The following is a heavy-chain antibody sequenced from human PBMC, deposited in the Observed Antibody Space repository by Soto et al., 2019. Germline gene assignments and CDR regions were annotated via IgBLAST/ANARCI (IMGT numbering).Heavy chain of an antibody. V-gene: IGHV1-69*01. CDR3: ARAVVTVYYYGMDV. CDR2: IIPIFGTA. D-gene: IGHD2-15*01. CDR1: GDTFSSYA. Sequence: QVQLVQSGAEVKKPGSSVKVSCKASGDTFSSYAISWVRQAPGQGLEWMGGIIPIFGTANYAQKFQGRVTITADESTSTAYMELSSLRSEDTAVYYCARAVVTVYYYGMDVWGQGTTVTVSS. J-gene: IGHJ6*02.